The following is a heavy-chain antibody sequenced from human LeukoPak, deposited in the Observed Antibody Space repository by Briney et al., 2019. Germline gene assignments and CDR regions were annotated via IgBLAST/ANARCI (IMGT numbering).Heavy chain of an antibody. V-gene: IGHV4-39*07. D-gene: IGHD5-12*01. CDR2: INQSGST. CDR1: GGSISSGGYY. CDR3: ARRKRDGYNLGRPNWFDP. J-gene: IGHJ5*02. Sequence: SETLSLTCTVSGGSISSGGYYWSWIRQPPGKGLEWIGEINQSGSTNYNPSLKSRVTISVDTSKNQFSLKLSSVTAADTAVYYCARRKRDGYNLGRPNWFDPWGQGTLVTVSS.